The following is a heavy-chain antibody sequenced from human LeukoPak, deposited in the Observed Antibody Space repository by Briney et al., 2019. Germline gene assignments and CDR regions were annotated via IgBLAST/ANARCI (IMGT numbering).Heavy chain of an antibody. D-gene: IGHD2-2*01. CDR2: ISAYNGNT. V-gene: IGHV1-18*01. Sequence: ASVKVSCKASGCTFTSYGISWVRQAPGQGLEWMGWISAYNGNTNYAQKLQGRVAMTTDTSTSTAYMELRSLRSDDTAVYYCARVVVVPAATYYFDYWGQGTLVTVSP. CDR1: GCTFTSYG. J-gene: IGHJ4*02. CDR3: ARVVVVPAATYYFDY.